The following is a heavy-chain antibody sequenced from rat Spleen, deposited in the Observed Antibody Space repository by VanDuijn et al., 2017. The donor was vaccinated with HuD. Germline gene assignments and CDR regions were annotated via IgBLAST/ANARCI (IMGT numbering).Heavy chain of an antibody. D-gene: IGHD1-9*01. CDR3: AKDREYYGYNSFDF. V-gene: IGHV5-58*01. CDR2: INTDGGGT. J-gene: IGHJ2*01. CDR1: GFIFNRYY. Sequence: EVQLVESGGGLVQPGRSLKLSCEASGFIFNRYYMVWVRQAPTKGLEWVSAINTDGGGTYYPDSVKGRFTISRDNAENTVYLQMNSLRSEDTATYYCAKDREYYGYNSFDFWGQGVMVTVSS.